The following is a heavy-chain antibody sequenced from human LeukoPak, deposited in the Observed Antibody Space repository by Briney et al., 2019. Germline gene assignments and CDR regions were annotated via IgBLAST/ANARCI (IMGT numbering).Heavy chain of an antibody. CDR1: GFTFSGSA. D-gene: IGHD1-26*01. V-gene: IGHV3-48*03. Sequence: PGGSLRLSCAASGFTFSGSAMHWVRQASGKGLEWVSYISSSGSTIYYADSVKGRFTISRDNAKNPLYLQMNSLRAEDTAVYYCARGKWEPLDYWGQGTLVTVSS. CDR2: ISSSGSTI. J-gene: IGHJ4*02. CDR3: ARGKWEPLDY.